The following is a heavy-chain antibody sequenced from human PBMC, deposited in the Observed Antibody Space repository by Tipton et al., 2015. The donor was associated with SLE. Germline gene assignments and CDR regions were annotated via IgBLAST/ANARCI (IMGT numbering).Heavy chain of an antibody. Sequence: LRLSCAVSGYSISSGYYWGWIRPPPGKGLEWIGSIYHSGSTYYNPSLKSRVTISVDTSKNKFSLKLSSVTAADTAVYYCARGATSGSPRAFDIWGQGTMVTVSS. V-gene: IGHV4-38-2*01. J-gene: IGHJ3*02. CDR2: IYHSGST. D-gene: IGHD1-26*01. CDR1: GYSISSGYY. CDR3: ARGATSGSPRAFDI.